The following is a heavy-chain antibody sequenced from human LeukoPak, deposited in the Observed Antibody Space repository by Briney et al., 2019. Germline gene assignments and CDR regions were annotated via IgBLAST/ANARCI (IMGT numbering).Heavy chain of an antibody. CDR1: GFTFSNYW. CDR2: IKTDGSEK. V-gene: IGHV3-7*01. Sequence: GGSLRLSCEGSGFTFSNYWMGWVRQAPGKGLQWVANIKTDGSEKYYVDSVKGRFTISRDNAKNSLYLQMNSLRAEDTAVYYCARVSRGNYYFDYWGPGTLVTVSS. CDR3: ARVSRGNYYFDY. J-gene: IGHJ4*02.